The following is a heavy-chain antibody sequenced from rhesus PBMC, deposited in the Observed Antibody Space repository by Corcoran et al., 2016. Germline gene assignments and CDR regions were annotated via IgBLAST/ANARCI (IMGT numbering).Heavy chain of an antibody. Sequence: QVQLVQSGSEIKQPGASVKLSCKASGYPFTSYYRNGVRQAPGQGLAWTGLIYPYNSNKGYAQNCQGRGTITTETSTSTGYMELSSLRSEDTAVYYCTRGGDSYSLDYWGQGVLVTVSS. J-gene: IGHJ4*01. D-gene: IGHD5-12*01. CDR3: TRGGDSYSLDY. V-gene: IGHV1-180*01. CDR2: IYPYNSNK. CDR1: GYPFTSYY.